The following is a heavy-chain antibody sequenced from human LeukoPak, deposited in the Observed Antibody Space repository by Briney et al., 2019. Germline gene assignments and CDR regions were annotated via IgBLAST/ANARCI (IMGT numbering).Heavy chain of an antibody. D-gene: IGHD3-3*01. CDR3: AKANPYYDFWSGTDY. V-gene: IGHV3-30*02. CDR1: GFTFSSYG. Sequence: GGSLRLSCAASGFTFSSYGMHWVRQAPGKGLEWVAFIRYDGSNKYYADSVKGRFTISRDNSKNTLYLQMNSLRAEDTAVYYCAKANPYYDFWSGTDYWGQGTLVTVSS. J-gene: IGHJ4*02. CDR2: IRYDGSNK.